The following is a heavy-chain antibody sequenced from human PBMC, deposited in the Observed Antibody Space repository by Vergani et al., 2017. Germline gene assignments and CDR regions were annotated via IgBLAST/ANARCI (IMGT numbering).Heavy chain of an antibody. CDR2: IIPILGTA. Sequence: QVQLVQSGAEVKKPGSSVKVSCKASGGTFSSYAISWVRQAPGQGLEWMGRIIPILGTANYAQKFQGRVTITGDESTSRADMELSSVRSEDTAVYYCASRLGYCSSTSCPGAFDIWGQGTMVTVSS. CDR3: ASRLGYCSSTSCPGAFDI. D-gene: IGHD2-2*01. J-gene: IGHJ3*02. V-gene: IGHV1-69*11. CDR1: GGTFSSYA.